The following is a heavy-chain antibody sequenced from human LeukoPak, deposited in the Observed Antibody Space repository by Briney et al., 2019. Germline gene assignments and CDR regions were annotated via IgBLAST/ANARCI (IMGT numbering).Heavy chain of an antibody. V-gene: IGHV1-18*04. CDR2: ISAYNGNT. Sequence: GASVKVSCKASGYTFTSYGISWVRQAPGQGLEWMEWISAYNGNTNYAQKLQGRVTMTTDTSTSTAYMELRSLRSDDTAVYYCARDASPWLVSFIWFDPWGQGTLVTVSS. J-gene: IGHJ5*02. CDR3: ARDASPWLVSFIWFDP. CDR1: GYTFTSYG. D-gene: IGHD6-19*01.